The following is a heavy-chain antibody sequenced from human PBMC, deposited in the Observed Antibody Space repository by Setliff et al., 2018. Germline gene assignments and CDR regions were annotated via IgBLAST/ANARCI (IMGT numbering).Heavy chain of an antibody. CDR1: GGSISSSNW. Sequence: SETLSLTCAVSGGSISSSNWWSWVRQPPGKGLEWIGYIHYSGSPNYHPSLKSRVSTSVDTSQNQISLSLSSVTAADTAVYYCARGRVEMATITPFDYWGQGTLVTVSS. D-gene: IGHD5-12*01. CDR3: ARGRVEMATITPFDY. V-gene: IGHV4-4*02. CDR2: IHYSGSP. J-gene: IGHJ4*02.